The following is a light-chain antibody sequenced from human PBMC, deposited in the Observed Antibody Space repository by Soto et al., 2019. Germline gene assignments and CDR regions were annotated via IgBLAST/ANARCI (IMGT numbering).Light chain of an antibody. CDR1: QTISGW. CDR2: DAS. J-gene: IGKJ1*01. Sequence: DLPMTQSPSTLSASVGDTVTITCRASQTISGWLAWYQQRPGKAPNLLIFDASTLESGVPSRFSGSGSGTTFTLTISSLQSDDFATYYCLQYNGYYRTFGQGTKVEIK. V-gene: IGKV1-5*01. CDR3: LQYNGYYRT.